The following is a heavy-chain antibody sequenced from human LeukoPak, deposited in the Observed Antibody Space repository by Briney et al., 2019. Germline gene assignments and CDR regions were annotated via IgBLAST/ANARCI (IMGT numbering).Heavy chain of an antibody. Sequence: ESLTRSSKGSGYSFTSYWISWVRQMPGKGLEWMGRIDPSDSYTNYSPSFQGHVTISVDKSISTAYLQWSSLKASDTAMYYCARRYRAAAGPFDYWGRGTRDPVSS. CDR2: IDPSDSYT. D-gene: IGHD6-13*01. J-gene: IGHJ4*02. CDR3: ARRYRAAAGPFDY. V-gene: IGHV5-10-1*01. CDR1: GYSFTSYW.